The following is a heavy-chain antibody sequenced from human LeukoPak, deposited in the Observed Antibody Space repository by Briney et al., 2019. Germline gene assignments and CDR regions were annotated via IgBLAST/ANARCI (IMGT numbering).Heavy chain of an antibody. J-gene: IGHJ4*02. V-gene: IGHV4-38-2*01. CDR3: ARTHGYSAYGPLAY. CDR2: ISHSGST. Sequence: SETLSLTCAVSGYSISSDYYWVWIRLPPGKGVEWIGTISHSGSTYYNPSLESRVTISADTSKNHFSLRLSSVTAADTAVYYCARTHGYSAYGPLAYWGQGTLVTVSS. CDR1: GYSISSDYY. D-gene: IGHD5-12*01.